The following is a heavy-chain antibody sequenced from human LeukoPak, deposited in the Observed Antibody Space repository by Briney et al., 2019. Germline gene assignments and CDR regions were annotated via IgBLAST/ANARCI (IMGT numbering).Heavy chain of an antibody. Sequence: VSVKVSCKASGYTFTSYDINWVRQATGQGLEWMGWMNPNSGNTGYAQKFQGRVTMTRNTSISTAYMELSSLRSEDTAAYYCARGRYGSGRRPPANWFDPWGQGTLVTVSS. CDR3: ARGRYGSGRRPPANWFDP. CDR2: MNPNSGNT. D-gene: IGHD3-10*01. J-gene: IGHJ5*02. CDR1: GYTFTSYD. V-gene: IGHV1-8*01.